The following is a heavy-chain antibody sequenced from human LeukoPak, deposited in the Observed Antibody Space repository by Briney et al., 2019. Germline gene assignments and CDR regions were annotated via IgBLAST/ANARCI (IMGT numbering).Heavy chain of an antibody. CDR1: GFNVGSNH. CDR3: TRFGDYGEY. V-gene: IGHV3-53*01. D-gene: IGHD3-10*01. CDR2: IYSGGTT. Sequence: GGSLRLSCAASGFNVGSNHMNWVRQAPGKGLEWMSIIYSGGTTYYADSVKGRFTISRDNPQNTVYLQMNSLRAEDSALYYCTRFGDYGEYWGQGTLVTVSS. J-gene: IGHJ4*02.